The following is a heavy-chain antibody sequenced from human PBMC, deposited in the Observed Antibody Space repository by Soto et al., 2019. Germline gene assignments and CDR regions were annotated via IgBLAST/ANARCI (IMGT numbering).Heavy chain of an antibody. CDR2: ISSSGGAI. V-gene: IGHV3-48*02. CDR1: GFIFSDYT. Sequence: EVQLVESGGDLVQPGGSLRLSCAASGFIFSDYTMTWVRQAPGRGLEFVSHISSSGGAIFYAESVKGRFTVSSDNAKNSPYLQMNSLRDEDTAVYFRARDHGGSTWFVGVYYFFGMDVWGQGTEVTVSS. CDR3: ARDHGGSTWFVGVYYFFGMDV. J-gene: IGHJ6*02. D-gene: IGHD6-13*01.